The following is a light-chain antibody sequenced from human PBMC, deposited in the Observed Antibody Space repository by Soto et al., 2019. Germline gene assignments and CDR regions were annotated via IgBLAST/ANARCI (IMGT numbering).Light chain of an antibody. V-gene: IGKV1-39*01. CDR1: QSVSYY. CDR2: AAS. Sequence: DIQMTQSPSSLSASVGDRVTITCRASQSVSYYLNWYQQKPGKAPKLLIYAASSLESGVPSSFSGSGSGTDFTLTINSLQPEDFATYFCQQSHSAPPTFGGGTKVEIK. CDR3: QQSHSAPPT. J-gene: IGKJ4*01.